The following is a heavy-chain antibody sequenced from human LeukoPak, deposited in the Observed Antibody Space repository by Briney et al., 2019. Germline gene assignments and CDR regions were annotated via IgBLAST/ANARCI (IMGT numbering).Heavy chain of an antibody. CDR2: ISYDGSNK. Sequence: PGGSLRLSCAASGFTFSSYEMNWVRQAPGKGLEWVAVISYDGSNKYYADSVKGRFTISRDNSKTTLYLQMNSLRPEDTAVYYCAKDPMTYSSGSFTPVDYWGQGTLVTVSS. CDR1: GFTFSSYE. V-gene: IGHV3-30*18. CDR3: AKDPMTYSSGSFTPVDY. J-gene: IGHJ4*02. D-gene: IGHD6-19*01.